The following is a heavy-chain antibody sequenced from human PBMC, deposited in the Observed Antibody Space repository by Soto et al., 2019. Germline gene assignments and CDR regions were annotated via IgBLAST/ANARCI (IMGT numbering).Heavy chain of an antibody. CDR1: GCSISRGGYY. Sequence: TLFLTWPVSGCSISRGGYYWGWIRQHPVMGLEWIGYIYYSGITYYNPSLKSRVTISVDTSKNQFSLKLSSVTAADMAVYYCARVKRGYSSSPALDYWGQGTLVTVSS. D-gene: IGHD6-6*01. CDR2: IYYSGIT. J-gene: IGHJ4*02. V-gene: IGHV4-31*02. CDR3: ARVKRGYSSSPALDY.